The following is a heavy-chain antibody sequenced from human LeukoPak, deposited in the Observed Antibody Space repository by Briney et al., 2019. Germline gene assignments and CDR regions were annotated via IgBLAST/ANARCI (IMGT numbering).Heavy chain of an antibody. CDR2: IYSGGST. D-gene: IGHD1-26*01. CDR3: ARDLGSYYFDY. J-gene: IGHJ4*02. Sequence: GSLSLSCAASGFTVSSNYMSWVRPAPGKGLEWVSVIYSGGSTYYADSVKGRFTISRDNSKNTLYLQMNSLRAEDTAVYYCARDLGSYYFDYWGQGTLVTVSS. CDR1: GFTVSSNY. V-gene: IGHV3-53*01.